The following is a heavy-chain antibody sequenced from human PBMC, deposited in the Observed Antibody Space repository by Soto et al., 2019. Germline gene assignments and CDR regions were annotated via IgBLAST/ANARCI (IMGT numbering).Heavy chain of an antibody. J-gene: IGHJ3*02. V-gene: IGHV3-30*03. CDR3: ASYDSSGYGAFDI. CDR2: ISYDGSNK. Sequence: SLRLSCAASGFTFSSYGMHWVRQAPGKGLEWVAVISYDGSNKYYADSVKGRFTISRDNSKNTLYLQMNSLRAEDTAVYYCASYDSSGYGAFDIWGQGTMGTVS. D-gene: IGHD3-22*01. CDR1: GFTFSSYG.